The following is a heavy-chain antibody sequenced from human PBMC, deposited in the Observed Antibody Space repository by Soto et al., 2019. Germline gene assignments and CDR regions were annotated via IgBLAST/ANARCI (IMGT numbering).Heavy chain of an antibody. V-gene: IGHV3-33*01. Sequence: PGGSLSLSCAASGFTFSSYGMHWVRQAPGKGLEWVAVIWYDGSNKYYADSVKGRFTISRDNSKNTLYLQMNSLRAEDTAVYYCARDKVPAAPYYYGMDVWGQGTTVTVSS. CDR1: GFTFSSYG. J-gene: IGHJ6*02. CDR2: IWYDGSNK. CDR3: ARDKVPAAPYYYGMDV. D-gene: IGHD2-2*01.